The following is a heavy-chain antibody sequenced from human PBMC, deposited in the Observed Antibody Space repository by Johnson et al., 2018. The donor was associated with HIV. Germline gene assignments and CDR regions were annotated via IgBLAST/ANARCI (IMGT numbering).Heavy chain of an antibody. CDR2: IYSGGST. Sequence: VQVVESGGSLVKPGGSMRLSCAASGFTFTDYYMTWIRQAPGKGLEWVAVIYSGGSTYYADSVKGRFTISRDNSKNTLYLQMNSLRAEDTAVYYCSGDSSGYYYYDAFD. D-gene: IGHD3-22*01. CDR1: GFTFTDYY. J-gene: IGHJ3*02. CDR3: SGDSSGYYYYDAFD. V-gene: IGHV3-66*01.